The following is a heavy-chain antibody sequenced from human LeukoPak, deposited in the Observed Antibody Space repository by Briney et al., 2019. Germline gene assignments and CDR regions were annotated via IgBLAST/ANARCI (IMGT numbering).Heavy chain of an antibody. CDR1: GFTSSSYG. Sequence: GRSLRLSCAASGFTSSSYGMHWVRQAPGKGLEWVAVIWYDGSNKYYADSVKGRFTISRDNSKNTLYLQMNSLRAEDTAVYYCARDSCSSTSCYGGYSFDYWGQGTLVTVSS. V-gene: IGHV3-33*01. D-gene: IGHD2-2*01. J-gene: IGHJ4*02. CDR2: IWYDGSNK. CDR3: ARDSCSSTSCYGGYSFDY.